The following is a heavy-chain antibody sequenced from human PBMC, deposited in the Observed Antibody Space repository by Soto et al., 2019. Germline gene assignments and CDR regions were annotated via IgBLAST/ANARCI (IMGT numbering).Heavy chain of an antibody. CDR1: GYTFTGYY. CDR3: ARLCPTMVRAVPFTWFDP. Sequence: ASVKVSCKASGYTFTGYYMHWVRQAPGQGLEWMGWINPNSGGTNYAQKFQGRVTMTRDTSISTAYMELSRLRSDDTAVYYCARLCPTMVRAVPFTWFDPWGQGTLVTVSS. J-gene: IGHJ5*02. CDR2: INPNSGGT. D-gene: IGHD3-10*01. V-gene: IGHV1-2*02.